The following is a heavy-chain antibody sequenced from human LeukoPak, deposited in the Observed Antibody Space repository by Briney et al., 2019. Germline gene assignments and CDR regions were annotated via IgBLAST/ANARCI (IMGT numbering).Heavy chain of an antibody. V-gene: IGHV1-69*05. D-gene: IGHD6-19*01. CDR2: IIPIFGTA. J-gene: IGHJ4*02. CDR1: GGTFSSYA. CDR3: ARDGGAGYSSGLEYY. Sequence: SVKVSCKASGGTFSSYAISWVRQAPGQGLEWMGRIIPIFGTANYAQKFQGRVTVTTDESTSTAYMELSSLRSEDTAVYYCARDGGAGYSSGLEYYWGQGTLVTVSS.